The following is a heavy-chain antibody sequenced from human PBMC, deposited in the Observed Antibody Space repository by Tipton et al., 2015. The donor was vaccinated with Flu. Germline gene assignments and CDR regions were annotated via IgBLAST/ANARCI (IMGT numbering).Heavy chain of an antibody. D-gene: IGHD5-12*01. CDR3: ARDGYSGYDFGYYFGS. CDR2: IYTGGSS. Sequence: LRLSCTVSGGSLSGYYWSWIRQPAGKGLEWIGRIYTGGSSYYNPSLKSRVTMSVDTSKNQFSLKLDSMTAADTAVYFCARDGYSGYDFGYYFGSWGQGALVTVST. J-gene: IGHJ4*02. CDR1: GGSLSGYY. V-gene: IGHV4-4*07.